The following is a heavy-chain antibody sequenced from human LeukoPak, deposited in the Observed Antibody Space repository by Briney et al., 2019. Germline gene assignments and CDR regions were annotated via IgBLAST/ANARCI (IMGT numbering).Heavy chain of an antibody. Sequence: PSETLSLTCTVSGGSISSYYWSWIRQPAGKGLEWIGRIYTSGTTHCNPSLKSRVTMSVDTSKNQFSLKLSSVTAADTAVYYCARLSTVTTSFDYWGQGTLVTVSS. CDR3: ARLSTVTTSFDY. J-gene: IGHJ4*02. V-gene: IGHV4-4*07. CDR1: GGSISSYY. D-gene: IGHD4-17*01. CDR2: IYTSGTT.